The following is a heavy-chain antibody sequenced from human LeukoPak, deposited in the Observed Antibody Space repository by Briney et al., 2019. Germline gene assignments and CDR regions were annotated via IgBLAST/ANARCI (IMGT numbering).Heavy chain of an antibody. CDR1: GFTFSSYA. J-gene: IGHJ4*02. Sequence: PGGSLRLSCAASGFTFSSYAMTWVRQAPGKGLEWVSTISDSGGSIYHADSVKGRFTISRDNSKNTLYLQMNSLRAEDTAVYYCAKYWGRVISHFDYWGQGTLVTVSS. CDR2: ISDSGGSI. V-gene: IGHV3-23*01. CDR3: AKYWGRVISHFDY. D-gene: IGHD3-16*01.